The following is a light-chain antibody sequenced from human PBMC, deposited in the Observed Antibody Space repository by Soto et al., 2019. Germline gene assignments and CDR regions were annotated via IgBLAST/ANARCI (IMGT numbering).Light chain of an antibody. CDR2: SVS. Sequence: QSVLTQPASVSGSPGQSITICCSGTSSDIGSYDHVAWFQQFPGKTPKLMIYSVSNRPSGVSYRFSGSKSGNTASLTISALQAEDEADYYCISYTVSRSYVFGTGTKLTVL. J-gene: IGLJ1*01. CDR1: SSDIGSYDH. V-gene: IGLV2-14*01. CDR3: ISYTVSRSYV.